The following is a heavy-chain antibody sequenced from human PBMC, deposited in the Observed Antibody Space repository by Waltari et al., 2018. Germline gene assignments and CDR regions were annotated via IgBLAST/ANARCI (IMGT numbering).Heavy chain of an antibody. CDR2: IHHSGST. D-gene: IGHD3-3*01. Sequence: QVQLQQWGAGLLKPSETLSLTCAVYGGSFSGYYWSWIRQPPGTGLEWIGEIHHSGSTNYNPSLKSRVTISVDTSKNQFSLKLSSVTAADTAVYYCARGLRDFWSGYYRGWGENGPNYYYYYMDVWGKGTTVTISS. J-gene: IGHJ6*03. CDR3: ARGLRDFWSGYYRGWGENGPNYYYYYMDV. CDR1: GGSFSGYY. V-gene: IGHV4-34*01.